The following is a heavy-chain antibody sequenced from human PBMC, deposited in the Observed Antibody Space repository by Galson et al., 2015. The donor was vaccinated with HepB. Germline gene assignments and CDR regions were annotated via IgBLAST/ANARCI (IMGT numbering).Heavy chain of an antibody. Sequence: SLRLSCAASGFTFSNYGMHWVRQAPGKGLEWVAFISYDRSNQYYADSVKGRFTISGDNSKQTLYLQLNSLRVEDTAVYYCAKLMNDHDRSGFIIDYWGQGTLVTVSS. J-gene: IGHJ4*02. V-gene: IGHV3-30*18. CDR2: ISYDRSNQ. CDR3: AKLMNDHDRSGFIIDY. CDR1: GFTFSNYG. D-gene: IGHD3-22*01.